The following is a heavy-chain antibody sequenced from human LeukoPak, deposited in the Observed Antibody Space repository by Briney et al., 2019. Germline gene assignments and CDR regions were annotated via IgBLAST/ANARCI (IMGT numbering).Heavy chain of an antibody. J-gene: IGHJ3*02. Sequence: ASVKVSCKASGYTFTSYGISWVRQAPGQGLEWMGWISAYNGNTNYAQKLQGRVTMTTDTSTSTVYMELRSLRSDDTAVYYCARGDYYDSSGYYLDDAFDIWGQGTMVTVSS. CDR2: ISAYNGNT. V-gene: IGHV1-18*01. CDR3: ARGDYYDSSGYYLDDAFDI. D-gene: IGHD3-22*01. CDR1: GYTFTSYG.